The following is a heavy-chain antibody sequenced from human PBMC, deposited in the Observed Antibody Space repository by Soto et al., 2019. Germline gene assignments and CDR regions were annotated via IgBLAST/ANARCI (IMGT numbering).Heavy chain of an antibody. CDR2: ISHDGSSE. V-gene: IGHV3-30*18. D-gene: IGHD2-15*01. CDR3: AKDTSSGGSPLDY. Sequence: VGSLRLSGAASGLTFNKYGMSWVRQAPGKGLEWVAFISHDGSSEYYADSVKGRFTISRDNSKNTLYLQMNSLRADDTAVYYCAKDTSSGGSPLDYWGQGTLVTVSS. CDR1: GLTFNKYG. J-gene: IGHJ4*02.